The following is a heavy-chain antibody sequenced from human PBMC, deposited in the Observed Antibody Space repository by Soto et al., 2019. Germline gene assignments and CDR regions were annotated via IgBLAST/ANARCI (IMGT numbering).Heavy chain of an antibody. CDR3: ARDIFGLLTLGVSDF. D-gene: IGHD3-10*02. J-gene: IGHJ4*02. CDR1: GYTFTTYA. CDR2: VNAENGNT. V-gene: IGHV1-3*01. Sequence: ASVKVSCKASGYTFTTYAIHWVRQAPGQRVGWMGWVNAENGNTKYSQKFQGRVTITVDTSASTAYMEMSSLRSEDTAVYYCARDIFGLLTLGVSDFWGQGTLVTVSS.